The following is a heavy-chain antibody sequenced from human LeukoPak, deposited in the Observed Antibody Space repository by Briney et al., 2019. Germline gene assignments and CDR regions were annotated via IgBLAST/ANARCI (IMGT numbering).Heavy chain of an antibody. Sequence: GGSLRLSCAASGFTFSTYAMSWVRQAPGKGLEWVSVISSTGGSTFYADSVKGRFTISRDNSKNTLFLQMRSLRAEDTAVYYCATYSYNNAREFQYWGQGTLVTVSS. V-gene: IGHV3-23*01. CDR2: ISSTGGST. D-gene: IGHD3-10*01. CDR3: ATYSYNNAREFQY. CDR1: GFTFSTYA. J-gene: IGHJ1*01.